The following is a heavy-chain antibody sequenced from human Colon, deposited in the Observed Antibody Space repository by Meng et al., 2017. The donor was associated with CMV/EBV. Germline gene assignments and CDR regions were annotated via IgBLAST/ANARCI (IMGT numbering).Heavy chain of an antibody. Sequence: GESLKISCAASGFDFSDYLMYWVRQVPGKGPVWVSRMNSDGTKKTYADSVKGRFAISRDNARNTLYLHMDSLRDDDTAVYFCARESSPLSSGWLDACDFWGQGTMVTVSS. CDR3: ARESSPLSSGWLDACDF. CDR2: MNSDGTKK. CDR1: GFDFSDYL. J-gene: IGHJ3*01. D-gene: IGHD6-19*01. V-gene: IGHV3-74*03.